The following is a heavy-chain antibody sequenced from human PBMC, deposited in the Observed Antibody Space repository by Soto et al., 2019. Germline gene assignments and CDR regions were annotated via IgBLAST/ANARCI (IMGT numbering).Heavy chain of an antibody. Sequence: GESLKISCKGSGYSFTSYWIGWVRQMPGKGLEWMGIIYPGDSDTRYSPSFQGQVTISADKSISTAYLQWSSLKASDTAMYYCARLAGYCSGGSCSSGTYYYYGMDVWGQGTTVTVSS. D-gene: IGHD2-15*01. V-gene: IGHV5-51*01. CDR2: IYPGDSDT. CDR3: ARLAGYCSGGSCSSGTYYYYGMDV. CDR1: GYSFTSYW. J-gene: IGHJ6*02.